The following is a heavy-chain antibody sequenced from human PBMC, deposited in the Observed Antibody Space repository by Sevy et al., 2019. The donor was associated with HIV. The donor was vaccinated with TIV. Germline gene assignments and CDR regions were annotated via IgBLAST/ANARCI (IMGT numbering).Heavy chain of an antibody. Sequence: GGSLRLSCTTSGFTFGDFAMSWFRQAPGKGLEWVGFIRSKDHGGTTEDAASVKGRFTISRDDSKNIAYMQMNSLKTEDTAVYFCTRDGGGGNILASYYYYDMDVWGQGTTVTVSS. CDR1: GFTFGDFA. J-gene: IGHJ6*02. D-gene: IGHD2-21*01. CDR2: IRSKDHGGTT. V-gene: IGHV3-49*03. CDR3: TRDGGGGNILASYYYYDMDV.